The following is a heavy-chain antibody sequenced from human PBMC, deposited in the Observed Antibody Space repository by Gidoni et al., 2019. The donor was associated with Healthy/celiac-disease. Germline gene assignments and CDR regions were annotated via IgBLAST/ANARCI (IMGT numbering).Heavy chain of an antibody. CDR2: INHSGST. Sequence: QVQLQQWGAGLLKPSETLSLTCAVYGGSFSGYYWSWIRQPPGKGLEWIGEINHSGSTNYNPSLKSRVTISVDTSKIQFSLKLSSVTAADTAVYYCARSLRWRSIDYWGQGTLVTVSS. CDR1: GGSFSGYY. J-gene: IGHJ4*02. CDR3: ARSLRWRSIDY. V-gene: IGHV4-34*01. D-gene: IGHD4-17*01.